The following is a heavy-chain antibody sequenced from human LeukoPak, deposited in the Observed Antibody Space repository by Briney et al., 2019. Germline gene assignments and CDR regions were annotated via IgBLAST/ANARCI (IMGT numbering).Heavy chain of an antibody. CDR1: GGSISSYY. D-gene: IGHD4-23*01. J-gene: IGHJ4*02. V-gene: IGHV4-38-2*02. Sequence: KSSETLSLTCTVSGGSISSYYWSWIRQPPGKGLEWIGSIYHSGSTYYNPSLKSRVTISVDTSKNQFSLKLSSVTAADTAVYYCAREIKTTTVVTPFDYWGQGTLVTVSS. CDR2: IYHSGST. CDR3: AREIKTTTVVTPFDY.